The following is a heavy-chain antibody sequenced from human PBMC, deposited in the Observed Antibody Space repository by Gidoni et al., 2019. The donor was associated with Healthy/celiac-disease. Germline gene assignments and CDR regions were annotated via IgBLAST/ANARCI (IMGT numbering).Heavy chain of an antibody. V-gene: IGHV3-23*01. D-gene: IGHD3-22*01. CDR1: GFTFSSYA. CDR3: AKGTLYDSSGYWGFDY. Sequence: EVQLLESGGGLVQPGGSLRLSCAASGFTFSSYAMSWVRQAPGKGLEWVSAISGSGGSTYYADSVKGRFTISRDNSKNTLYLQMNSLRAEDTAVYYCAKGTLYDSSGYWGFDYWGQGTLVTVSS. CDR2: ISGSGGST. J-gene: IGHJ4*02.